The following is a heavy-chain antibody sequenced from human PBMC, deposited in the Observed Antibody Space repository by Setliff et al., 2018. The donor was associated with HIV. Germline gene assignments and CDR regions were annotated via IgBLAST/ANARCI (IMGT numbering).Heavy chain of an antibody. CDR3: ARDPAFGAFDI. Sequence: PGESLTISCAASGFTFSSSWMTWVRQAPGRGLEYVAGMNRDGREKLYADSVKGRLSISRDNAKNSLYLQMSSLRTEDTAVYFCARDPAFGAFDIWGQGTMVTVSS. V-gene: IGHV3-7*04. J-gene: IGHJ3*02. CDR1: GFTFSSSW. CDR2: MNRDGREK. D-gene: IGHD3-10*01.